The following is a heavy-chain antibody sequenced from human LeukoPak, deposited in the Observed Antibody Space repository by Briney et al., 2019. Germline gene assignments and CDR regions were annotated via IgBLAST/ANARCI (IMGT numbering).Heavy chain of an antibody. CDR2: ISSSSSTI. CDR1: GFTFSSYS. CDR3: ARDPRTTVVTPDY. Sequence: PGGSLRLSCAASGFTFSSYSMNWVRQAPGKGLEWVSYISSSSSTIYYADSVKGRFTISRDNAKNSLYLQMNSLRAEDTAVYYCARDPRTTVVTPDYWGQGTLVTVSS. J-gene: IGHJ4*02. D-gene: IGHD4-23*01. V-gene: IGHV3-48*01.